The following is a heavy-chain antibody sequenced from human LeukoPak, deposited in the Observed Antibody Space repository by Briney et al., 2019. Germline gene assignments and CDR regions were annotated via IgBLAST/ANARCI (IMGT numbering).Heavy chain of an antibody. CDR2: ISAYNGNT. V-gene: IGHV1-18*01. D-gene: IGHD2-15*01. Sequence: ASVKVSCKASGYTFTSYGISWVRQAPGQGLEWTGWISAYNGNTNYAQKLQGRVTITTDTSTSTAYMELRSLRSDDTAVYYCVGCSGGSCYSTGFDYWGQGTLVTVSS. J-gene: IGHJ4*02. CDR1: GYTFTSYG. CDR3: VGCSGGSCYSTGFDY.